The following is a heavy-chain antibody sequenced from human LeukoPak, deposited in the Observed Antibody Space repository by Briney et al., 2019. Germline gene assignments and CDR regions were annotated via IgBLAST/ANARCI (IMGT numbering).Heavy chain of an antibody. Sequence: PSETLSLTCTVSSYSISRGYYWGWIRQSPGKGLEGIGNIHHTGTTSYNPSLERRVTISLDLSQTQFSLRLSSVTAADTALYYCASHLANLRWGVNPRWFDPWGRGTLVTVSS. CDR3: ASHLANLRWGVNPRWFDP. D-gene: IGHD3-10*01. V-gene: IGHV4-38-2*02. CDR2: IHHTGTT. CDR1: SYSISRGYY. J-gene: IGHJ5*02.